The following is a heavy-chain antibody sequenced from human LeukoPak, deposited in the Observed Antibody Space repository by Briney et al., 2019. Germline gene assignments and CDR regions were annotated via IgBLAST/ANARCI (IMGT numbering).Heavy chain of an antibody. CDR3: VRVKGSYFDY. CDR1: GFPLSSYS. D-gene: IGHD2-15*01. V-gene: IGHV3-48*01. Sequence: GGSLRLSCTASGFPLSSYSMNWIRQAPGKGLEWISYISAGGSAIYYVDSVKGRVTVSRDNARNSLFLQMDSPRAEDTAVYYCVRVKGSYFDYWGPGTLVTVSS. J-gene: IGHJ4*02. CDR2: ISAGGSAI.